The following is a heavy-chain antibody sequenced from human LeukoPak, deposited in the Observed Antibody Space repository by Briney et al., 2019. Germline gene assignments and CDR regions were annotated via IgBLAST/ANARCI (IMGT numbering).Heavy chain of an antibody. CDR2: ISAYNGNT. J-gene: IGHJ3*02. D-gene: IGHD3-3*01. CDR3: ARTYYDFWSGPDFAFGI. CDR1: GYTFTSYG. V-gene: IGHV1-18*01. Sequence: ASVKVSCKASGYTFTSYGISWVRQAPGQGLEWMGWISAYNGNTNYAQKLQGRVTMTTDTSTSTAYMELRSLRSDDTAVYYCARTYYDFWSGPDFAFGIWGQGTMVTVSS.